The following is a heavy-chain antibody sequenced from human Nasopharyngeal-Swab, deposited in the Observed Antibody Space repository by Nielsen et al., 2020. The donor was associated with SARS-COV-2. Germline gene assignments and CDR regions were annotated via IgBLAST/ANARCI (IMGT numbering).Heavy chain of an antibody. CDR3: ARDLLYGDFYYYYGMDV. CDR1: GGSIGSYY. J-gene: IGHJ6*02. D-gene: IGHD4-17*01. CDR2: IYYSGST. V-gene: IGHV4-59*01. Sequence: SETLSLTCTVSGGSIGSYYWSWIRQLPGKGLEWIGYIYYSGSTNYNPSLKSRVTISVDTSKNQLSLKLSSVTAADTAVYYCARDLLYGDFYYYYGMDVWGQGTTVTVSS.